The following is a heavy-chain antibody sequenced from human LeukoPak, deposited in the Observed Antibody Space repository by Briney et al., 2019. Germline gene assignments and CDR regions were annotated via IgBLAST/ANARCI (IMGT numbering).Heavy chain of an antibody. D-gene: IGHD2-15*01. CDR3: ATCSGGSCYPAYFDY. J-gene: IGHJ4*02. V-gene: IGHV1-2*02. Sequence: ASVKVSCKASGYTFTGYYMHWVRQAPGQGLEWMGWINPNSGGTNYAQKFQGRVTMTRDTSTSTAYMELSRLRSDDTAVYYCATCSGGSCYPAYFDYWGQGTLVTVSS. CDR1: GYTFTGYY. CDR2: INPNSGGT.